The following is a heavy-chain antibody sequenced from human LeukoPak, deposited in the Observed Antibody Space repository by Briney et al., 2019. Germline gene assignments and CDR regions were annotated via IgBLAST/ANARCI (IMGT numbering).Heavy chain of an antibody. J-gene: IGHJ4*02. Sequence: ASVKVSCKTSGYSFSKFGISWVRQAPGQGLEWVGWISAQNGDTYYAQQVQGRVTMTTDTSTGTAYMELKSLTSDDTAVYYCVREPAGYSSTWPYDYWGQGTLVTVSS. CDR1: GYSFSKFG. CDR3: VREPAGYSSTWPYDY. V-gene: IGHV1-18*01. CDR2: ISAQNGDT. D-gene: IGHD6-13*01.